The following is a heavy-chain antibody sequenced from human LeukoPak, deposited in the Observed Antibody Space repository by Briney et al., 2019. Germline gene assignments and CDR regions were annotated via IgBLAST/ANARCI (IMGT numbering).Heavy chain of an antibody. J-gene: IGHJ5*02. CDR2: INSDGSSR. CDR3: ARGLAVAGSSWFDP. CDR1: GFTFSSYW. Sequence: GGSLRLSCAASGFTFSSYWMHWVRQVPGKGVVWVSRINSDGSSRSYVDSVMGRFTISRDNAKNTLYLQLDSLRAEDTAVYYCARGLAVAGSSWFDPWGQGTLVSVSS. D-gene: IGHD6-19*01. V-gene: IGHV3-74*01.